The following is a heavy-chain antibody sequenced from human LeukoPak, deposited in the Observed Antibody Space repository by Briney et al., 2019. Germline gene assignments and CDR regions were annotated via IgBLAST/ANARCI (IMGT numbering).Heavy chain of an antibody. CDR1: AFTFSSYA. J-gene: IGHJ4*02. D-gene: IGHD3-10*01. V-gene: IGHV3-23*01. CDR2: ISGSGGRT. Sequence: GGSLRLSCATSAFTFSSYAMSWVRQAPGKGLEWVPGISGSGGRTYYADAAKGRFTISRDNSKNTLYLQINSLRVEDTAIYYCAKDMRDGSGTYGYFDYWGQGTLVTVSS. CDR3: AKDMRDGSGTYGYFDY.